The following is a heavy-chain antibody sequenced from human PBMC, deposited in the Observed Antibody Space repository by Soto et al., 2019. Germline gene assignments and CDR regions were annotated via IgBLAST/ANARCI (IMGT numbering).Heavy chain of an antibody. J-gene: IGHJ4*02. Sequence: SVKVSCKXSGGTFSNYAFSWVRQAPGQGLEWMGGILPIFTTATYAPKFQDRVTITADESTSTVYMDLSSLRSEDTALYYCAKDIGFQQHLFVFDNWGQGTLVTVSS. CDR2: ILPIFTTA. D-gene: IGHD6-13*01. CDR3: AKDIGFQQHLFVFDN. V-gene: IGHV1-69*13. CDR1: GGTFSNYA.